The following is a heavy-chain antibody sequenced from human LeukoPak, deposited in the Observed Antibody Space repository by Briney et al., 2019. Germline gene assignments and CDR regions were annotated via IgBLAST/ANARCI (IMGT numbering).Heavy chain of an antibody. Sequence: PGESLKISCKGSGYSFTSYWIGWVRQMPGKGLEWMGIIYPGDSDTRYSPSFQGQVTISADKSISTAYLQWSSLKASDTAMYYCARTTAAAPDINWYFDLWGRGTLVTVSS. D-gene: IGHD6-13*01. V-gene: IGHV5-51*01. CDR3: ARTTAAAPDINWYFDL. J-gene: IGHJ2*01. CDR2: IYPGDSDT. CDR1: GYSFTSYW.